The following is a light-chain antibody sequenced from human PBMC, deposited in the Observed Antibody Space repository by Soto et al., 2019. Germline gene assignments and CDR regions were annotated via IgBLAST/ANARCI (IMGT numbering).Light chain of an antibody. CDR3: QSYDSSLSGDV. V-gene: IGLV1-40*01. J-gene: IGLJ1*01. CDR2: GNS. Sequence: QSVLTQPPSVSGAPGQRVTISCTGSSSNIGAGYDVHWYQQLPGTAPKLLIYGNSNRPSGVPDRFSGSKSGTSASLAITGLQDEDEADYCCQSYDSSLSGDVFGTGTKLTVL. CDR1: SSNIGAGYD.